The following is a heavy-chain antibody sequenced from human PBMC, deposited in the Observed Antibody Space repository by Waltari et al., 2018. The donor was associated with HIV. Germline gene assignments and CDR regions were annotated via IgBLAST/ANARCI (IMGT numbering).Heavy chain of an antibody. D-gene: IGHD3-22*01. CDR1: GFTFSSAW. V-gene: IGHV3-15*01. CDR2: LKSGNDGGTT. CDR3: AASFFDSSGYRY. J-gene: IGHJ4*02. Sequence: EVHLVESGGGLVKPGGSLTLSCAASGFTFSSAWMSWVRQAPGQGLEWVGRLKSGNDGGTTDSAAPVKDRVSIARDDSKNTLYLQMNSLKTEDTAMYYCAASFFDSSGYRYWGQGTLVTVSS.